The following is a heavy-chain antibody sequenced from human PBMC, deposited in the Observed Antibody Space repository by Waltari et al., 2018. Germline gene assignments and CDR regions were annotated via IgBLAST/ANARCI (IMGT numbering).Heavy chain of an antibody. J-gene: IGHJ4*02. Sequence: QVQLQESGPGLVKPSETLSLTCAVSGYSISSGYYWGWIRQPPGKGLEWIGSIYHSGSTYHTPSLKSRVTISVDTSKTQFSLKLSSVTAADTAVYYCARTSMVQGVTYYFDYWGQGTLVTVSS. V-gene: IGHV4-38-2*01. D-gene: IGHD3-10*01. CDR3: ARTSMVQGVTYYFDY. CDR2: IYHSGST. CDR1: GYSISSGYY.